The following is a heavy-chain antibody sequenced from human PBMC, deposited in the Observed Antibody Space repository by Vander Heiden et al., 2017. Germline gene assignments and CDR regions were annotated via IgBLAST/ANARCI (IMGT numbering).Heavy chain of an antibody. J-gene: IGHJ4*02. CDR2: ISSDGSDQ. V-gene: IGHV3-30*04. D-gene: IGHD5-18*01. CDR3: ARDFDTFDY. Sequence: QVQLVESGAGVVQPGRSLRLYCAASGLTFSLGAMHWVRQAPGKGLEWVAGISSDGSDQFYADSVKGRFTISRDNSKNTVSVQMNSLRAEDTAVYYCARDFDTFDYWGQGTLVTVSS. CDR1: GLTFSLGA.